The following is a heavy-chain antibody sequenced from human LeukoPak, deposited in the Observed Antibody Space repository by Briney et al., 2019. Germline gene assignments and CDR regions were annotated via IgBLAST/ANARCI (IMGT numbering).Heavy chain of an antibody. V-gene: IGHV4-39*01. CDR2: IYYSGST. CDR1: GGSISSSSYY. Sequence: SETLSLTCTVSGGSISSSSYYWGWIRQPPGKGLEWIESIYYSGSTYYNPSLKSRVTISVDTSKNQFSLKLSSVTAADTAVYYCARGHRGDFWSGPNSGVDYWGQGTLVTVSS. CDR3: ARGHRGDFWSGPNSGVDY. D-gene: IGHD3-3*01. J-gene: IGHJ4*02.